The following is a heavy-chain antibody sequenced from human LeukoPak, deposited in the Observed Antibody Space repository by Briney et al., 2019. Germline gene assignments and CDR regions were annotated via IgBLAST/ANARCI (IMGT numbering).Heavy chain of an antibody. CDR1: GFTFSSYN. V-gene: IGHV3-21*03. J-gene: IGHJ4*02. D-gene: IGHD3-10*01. CDR2: ITSSSNYI. CDR3: ARDCWDYGSGSYCGIDY. Sequence: GSLRLSCAASGFTFSSYNMNWVRQAPGKGLEWVSFITSSSNYIYYADSVKGRFTISRDNAKNSLYLQMNSLRAEDTTVYYCARDCWDYGSGSYCGIDYWGQGTLVTVSS.